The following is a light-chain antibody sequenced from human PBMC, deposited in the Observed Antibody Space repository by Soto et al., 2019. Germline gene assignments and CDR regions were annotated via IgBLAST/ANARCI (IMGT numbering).Light chain of an antibody. J-gene: IGLJ1*01. CDR2: EVS. V-gene: IGLV2-14*01. CDR3: TSYTIKTTYV. CDR1: SVDVGGYNY. Sequence: QSALTQPASVSGSLGQSITISCTGTSVDVGGYNYVSWYQHHPGKAPRLLIFEVSNRPSGVSNRLSGSKSGNTASLTISGLQAEDEADYYCTSYTIKTTYVFGTGTKLTVL.